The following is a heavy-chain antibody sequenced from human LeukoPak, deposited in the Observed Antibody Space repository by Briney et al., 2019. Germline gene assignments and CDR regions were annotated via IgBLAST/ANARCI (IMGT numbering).Heavy chain of an antibody. V-gene: IGHV3-23*01. CDR3: AKQSAGSAAWYSLHYDF. Sequence: GGSLRLSCAASGFTLGSYAMTWVRQAPGRGLEWVSSVDGGGGGTYYADSVKGRFTISRDNSKDTLYLQMNGLRAEDTAVYFCAKQSAGSAAWYSLHYDFWGQGTLVTVSS. CDR2: VDGGGGGT. CDR1: GFTLGSYA. J-gene: IGHJ4*02. D-gene: IGHD6-13*01.